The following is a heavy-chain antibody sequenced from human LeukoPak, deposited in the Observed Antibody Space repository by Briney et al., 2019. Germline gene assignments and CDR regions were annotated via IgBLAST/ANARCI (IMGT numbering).Heavy chain of an antibody. CDR2: IYYSGST. CDR1: GVSISSGGYY. CDR3: ARGFLEWLYADY. V-gene: IGHV4-31*03. D-gene: IGHD3-3*01. Sequence: SETLSLTCTVSGVSISSGGYYWSWIRQHPGKGLEWIGYIYYSGSTYYNPSLKSRVTISVDTSKNQFSLKLSSVTAADTAVYYCARGFLEWLYADYWGQGTLVTVSS. J-gene: IGHJ4*02.